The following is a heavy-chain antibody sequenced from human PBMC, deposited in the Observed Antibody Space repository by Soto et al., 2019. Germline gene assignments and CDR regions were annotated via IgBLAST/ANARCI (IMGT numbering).Heavy chain of an antibody. V-gene: IGHV4-59*01. Sequence: QVQLQESGPGLVKPSETLSLTCTVSGGSISSYYWSWIRQPPGKGLEWIGYIFYSGSTNYNPSLKSRFTISVDPSKNHFSLNLSSVTAADTAVYYCARRYGYSFDFWGQGTLVTASS. D-gene: IGHD4-4*01. CDR2: IFYSGST. CDR3: ARRYGYSFDF. CDR1: GGSISSYY. J-gene: IGHJ4*02.